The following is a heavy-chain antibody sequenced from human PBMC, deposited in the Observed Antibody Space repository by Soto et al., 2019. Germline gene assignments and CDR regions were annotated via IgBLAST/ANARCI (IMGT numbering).Heavy chain of an antibody. Sequence: AGPTLVSPTQTLTLTCTFSGFSLSTSGVGVGCVRQPPGKALEWLAVIHWNDDNHYTSSLKTRLTVTKDITKNQVVFAMTNMDPVDTGTYYCIHRRVNGGMDHWGPGILVTVSS. J-gene: IGHJ4*02. V-gene: IGHV2-5*01. CDR1: GFSLSTSGVG. CDR3: IHRRVNGGMDH. CDR2: IHWNDDN.